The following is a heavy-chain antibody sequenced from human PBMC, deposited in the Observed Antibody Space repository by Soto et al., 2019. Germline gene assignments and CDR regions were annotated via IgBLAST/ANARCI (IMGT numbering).Heavy chain of an antibody. CDR1: GDSVSNGNSY. Sequence: SETLSLTCTVSGDSVSNGNSYWSWIRQPPGKGLEWIGYTYYSGSTNYNPSLKSRVTISVDTYKNQFSLRLSSVTAADTAVYYCARGGAYYYYYGMDVWGQGTTVT. J-gene: IGHJ6*02. CDR2: TYYSGST. V-gene: IGHV4-61*01. CDR3: ARGGAYYYYYGMDV.